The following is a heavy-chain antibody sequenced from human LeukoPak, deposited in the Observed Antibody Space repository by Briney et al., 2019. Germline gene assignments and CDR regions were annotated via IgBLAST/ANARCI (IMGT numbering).Heavy chain of an antibody. Sequence: GGSLRLSCAASGFTFSSYSMNWARQAPGKGLEWVSYISSSSSIIYYADSVKGRFTVSRDNAKNSLYLQMNSLRAEDTAVYYCARDWGSHFDYWGQGTLVTVSS. J-gene: IGHJ4*02. V-gene: IGHV3-48*01. D-gene: IGHD3-16*01. CDR3: ARDWGSHFDY. CDR1: GFTFSSYS. CDR2: ISSSSSII.